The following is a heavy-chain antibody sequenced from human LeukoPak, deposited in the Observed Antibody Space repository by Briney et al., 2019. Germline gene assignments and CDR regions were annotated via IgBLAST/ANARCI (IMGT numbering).Heavy chain of an antibody. CDR3: ARTNRDGLTGYAIDC. CDR1: GGSISSGDYY. D-gene: IGHD3-9*01. CDR2: IYYSGST. J-gene: IGHJ4*02. V-gene: IGHV4-30-4*01. Sequence: SQTLSLTCTVSGGSISSGDYYWSWIRQHPGRGLQWIGYIYYSGSTSYNPSLQSRVNISEDTSKNQFSLRVDSVTAADTAVYYCARTNRDGLTGYAIDCWGQGTLVTVSS.